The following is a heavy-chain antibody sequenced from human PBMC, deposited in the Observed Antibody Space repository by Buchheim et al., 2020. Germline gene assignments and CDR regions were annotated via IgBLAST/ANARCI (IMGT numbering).Heavy chain of an antibody. CDR1: GFTFSSYW. CDR3: ARVIRDDSSGYFYPDY. Sequence: EVQLVESGGGLVQPGGSLRLSCAASGFTFSSYWMSWVRQAPGKGLEWVANIKQDGSEKYYVDSVKGRFTISRDNAKNSLYLQMNSLRAEDTAVYYCARVIRDDSSGYFYPDYWGQGTL. V-gene: IGHV3-7*01. CDR2: IKQDGSEK. D-gene: IGHD3-22*01. J-gene: IGHJ4*02.